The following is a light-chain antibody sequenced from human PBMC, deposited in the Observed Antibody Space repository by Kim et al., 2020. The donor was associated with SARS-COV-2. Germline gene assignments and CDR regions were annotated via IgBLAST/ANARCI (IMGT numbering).Light chain of an antibody. V-gene: IGKV1-12*01. Sequence: ASVGDRVTITCRASQDIGTWLAWYQQKPWKAPKLLIFAASTLQRGVPSRFSGSGSGTDFTLTISSLQPEDFAIYSCQQANSFPLTFGGGTKVDIK. CDR2: AAS. CDR3: QQANSFPLT. J-gene: IGKJ4*01. CDR1: QDIGTW.